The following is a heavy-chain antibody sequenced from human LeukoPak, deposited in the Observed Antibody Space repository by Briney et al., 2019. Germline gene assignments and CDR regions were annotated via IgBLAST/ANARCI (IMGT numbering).Heavy chain of an antibody. CDR3: ARAWPVFGVAPRFDP. Sequence: SETLSLTCTVSDYSISSGYYWSWIRQPPGKGLEWIGYIYYSGSTYYNPSLKSRVTISVDTSKNQFSLKLSSVTAADTAVYYCARAWPVFGVAPRFDPWGQGTLVTVSS. V-gene: IGHV4-30-4*08. J-gene: IGHJ5*02. D-gene: IGHD3-3*01. CDR1: DYSISSGYY. CDR2: IYYSGST.